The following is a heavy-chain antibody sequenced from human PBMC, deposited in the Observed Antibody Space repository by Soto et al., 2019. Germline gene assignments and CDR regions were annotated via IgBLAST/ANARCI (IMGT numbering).Heavy chain of an antibody. V-gene: IGHV3-74*01. Sequence: EVPLVESGGGLVQPGGALRLSCAASGITFSSDCMHWVRQTPWKGLVWVSRINSDRSSTNYADSVEGRFTSSRKHAKNPLYLQLHSMIVEDSAVYYCARVTDYGGTGIGFDPCGQATLVTVSS. CDR1: GITFSSDC. CDR2: INSDRSST. CDR3: ARVTDYGGTGIGFDP. J-gene: IGHJ5*02. D-gene: IGHD4-17*01.